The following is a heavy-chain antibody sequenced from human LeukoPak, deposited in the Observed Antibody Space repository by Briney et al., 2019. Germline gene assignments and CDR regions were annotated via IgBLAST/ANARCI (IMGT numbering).Heavy chain of an antibody. Sequence: GGSLRLSCAASGFTFSNYGMHWVRQAPGKGLDWVAGIWYDGSYKYYADSVKGRFTISRDNSKNTLYLQMNSLRAEDTAVYYCAKVVQYTASTGTGLDYWGQGTLVTVSS. D-gene: IGHD6-13*01. CDR1: GFTFSNYG. V-gene: IGHV3-33*06. CDR2: IWYDGSYK. CDR3: AKVVQYTASTGTGLDY. J-gene: IGHJ4*02.